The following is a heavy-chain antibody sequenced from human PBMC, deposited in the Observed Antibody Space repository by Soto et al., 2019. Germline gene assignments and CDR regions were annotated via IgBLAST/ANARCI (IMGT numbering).Heavy chain of an antibody. CDR2: IYHSGST. CDR3: ARVPREAARRGGDY. CDR1: GGSISSSNW. D-gene: IGHD6-6*01. V-gene: IGHV4-4*02. Sequence: KPSETLSLTCAVSGGSISSSNWWSWVRQPPGKGLEWIGEIYHSGSTNYNPSLKNRVTISVDKSKNQFSLKLSSVTAADTAVYYCARVPREAARRGGDYWGQGTLVTVSS. J-gene: IGHJ4*02.